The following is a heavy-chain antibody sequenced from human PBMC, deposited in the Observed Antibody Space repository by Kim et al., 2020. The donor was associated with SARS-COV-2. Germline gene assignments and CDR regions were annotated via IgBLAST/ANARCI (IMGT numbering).Heavy chain of an antibody. Sequence: GGCLRLSCAASGFTFSNYGMSWVRQAPGKGLEWVSGISGSGDTTTYADSVKGRFTVSRDNSKNTLYLQMSSLRAEDTAIYYCANPRQPDYWGQGTLVTVS. CDR3: ANPRQPDY. CDR2: ISGSGDTT. V-gene: IGHV3-23*01. J-gene: IGHJ4*02. D-gene: IGHD6-13*01. CDR1: GFTFSNYG.